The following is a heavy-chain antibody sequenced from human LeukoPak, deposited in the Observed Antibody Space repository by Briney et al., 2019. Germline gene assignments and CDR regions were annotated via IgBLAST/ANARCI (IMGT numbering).Heavy chain of an antibody. CDR2: IYYSGST. Sequence: PSETLSLTCTVSGGSISSYYWSWIRQPPGKGLEWIGYIYYSGSTNYNPSLKSRVTISVDTSKNQFSLKLSSVTAADTAVYYCASTRKVGYCSGGSCPADYWGQGTLVTVSS. CDR3: ASTRKVGYCSGGSCPADY. D-gene: IGHD2-15*01. V-gene: IGHV4-59*12. CDR1: GGSISSYY. J-gene: IGHJ4*02.